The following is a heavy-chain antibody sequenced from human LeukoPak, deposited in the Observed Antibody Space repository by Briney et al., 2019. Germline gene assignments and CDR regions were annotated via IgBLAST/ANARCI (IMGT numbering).Heavy chain of an antibody. J-gene: IGHJ4*02. Sequence: PGGSLRLSCAASGFTFSNYAMHWVRQAPGKGLEWVAVISFDGSNKFYANSVKGRFTISRDNSKNTLYLQMNSLRAEDTAVYYCARSYGDNREQDYWGQGTLVTVSS. CDR2: ISFDGSNK. CDR1: GFTFSNYA. D-gene: IGHD4-23*01. CDR3: ARSYGDNREQDY. V-gene: IGHV3-30-3*01.